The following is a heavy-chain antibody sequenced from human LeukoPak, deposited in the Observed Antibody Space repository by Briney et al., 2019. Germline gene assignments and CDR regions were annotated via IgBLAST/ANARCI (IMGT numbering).Heavy chain of an antibody. CDR2: ISSSSSYI. V-gene: IGHV3-21*01. Sequence: GGSLRLSCAASGFTVSGNYMTWVRQAPGKGLEWVSSISSSSSYIYYADSVKGRFTISRDNAKNSLYLQMNSLRAEDTAVYYCARESSHYYDSSGFLPSDYWGQGTLVTVSS. CDR1: GFTVSGNY. CDR3: ARESSHYYDSSGFLPSDY. J-gene: IGHJ4*02. D-gene: IGHD3-22*01.